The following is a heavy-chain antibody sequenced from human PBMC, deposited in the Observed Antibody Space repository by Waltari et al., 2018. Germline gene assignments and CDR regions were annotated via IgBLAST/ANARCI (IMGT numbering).Heavy chain of an antibody. Sequence: QVQLVQSGAEVKKPGSSVKVSCKASGGTFRSYAIRWVRQAPGQGLEWMGGLNPIFGTATYAQKFQGRVTITTDESTSTAYMELSSLRSEDTAVYYCARVDDYDSSGYFAFDIWGQGTMVTVSS. CDR1: GGTFRSYA. CDR3: ARVDDYDSSGYFAFDI. V-gene: IGHV1-69*05. D-gene: IGHD3-22*01. CDR2: LNPIFGTA. J-gene: IGHJ3*02.